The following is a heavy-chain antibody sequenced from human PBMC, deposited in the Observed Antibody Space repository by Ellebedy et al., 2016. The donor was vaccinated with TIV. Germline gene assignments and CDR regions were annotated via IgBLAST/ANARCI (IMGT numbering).Heavy chain of an antibody. CDR3: TRFEIISGGGYGMDV. D-gene: IGHD3-16*01. V-gene: IGHV3-13*01. Sequence: GGSLRLSXAASGFTFSRYDMHWVRQSTRKGLEWVASIDNAGDTYYPGSVKGRFTISRENAKNSLYLQMNNLRVEDTAVYYCTRFEIISGGGYGMDVWGQGTTVTVSS. J-gene: IGHJ6*02. CDR2: IDNAGDT. CDR1: GFTFSRYD.